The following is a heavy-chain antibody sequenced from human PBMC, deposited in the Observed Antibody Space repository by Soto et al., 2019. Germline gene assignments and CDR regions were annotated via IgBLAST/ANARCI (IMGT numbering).Heavy chain of an antibody. V-gene: IGHV3-23*01. CDR1: GFNFKKFA. D-gene: IGHD6-19*01. Sequence: EVQLLESGGGVVQPGGSLRLSCVASGFNFKKFAMSWVRQAPGEGLEWVSGISCCGGSTSYADSVKGQFSIAREDSTNTLSLQMNNLRVEDTAQYYCAKADGEQWLLPHLDKWGQGTLVTVS. CDR2: ISCCGGST. CDR3: AKADGEQWLLPHLDK. J-gene: IGHJ4*02.